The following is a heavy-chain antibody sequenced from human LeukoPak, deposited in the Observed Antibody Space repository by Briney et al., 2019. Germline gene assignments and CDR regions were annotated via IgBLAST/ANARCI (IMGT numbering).Heavy chain of an antibody. CDR2: IIPIFGTA. V-gene: IGHV1-69*13. J-gene: IGHJ4*02. Sequence: ASVKVSCKASGGTFSSYAISWVRQAPGRGLEWMGGIIPIFGTANYAQKFQGRVTTTADESTSTAYMELSSLRPEDTAVYYCATVDREPESQYSGYDVFPYYFDYWGQGTLVTVSS. CDR3: ATVDREPESQYSGYDVFPYYFDY. D-gene: IGHD5-12*01. CDR1: GGTFSSYA.